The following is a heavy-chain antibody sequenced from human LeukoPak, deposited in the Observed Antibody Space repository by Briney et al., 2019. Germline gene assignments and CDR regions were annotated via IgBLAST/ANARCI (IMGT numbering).Heavy chain of an antibody. D-gene: IGHD3-22*01. Sequence: GGSLRLSCAASGFTFSSYSMNWVRQAPGKGLEWVSSISSSSSYIYYADSVKGRFTISRDNAKNSLYLQMNSLRAEDTAVYYCAKAGDRYYYDSSGYYPDYWGQGTLVTVSS. J-gene: IGHJ4*02. V-gene: IGHV3-21*01. CDR2: ISSSSSYI. CDR3: AKAGDRYYYDSSGYYPDY. CDR1: GFTFSSYS.